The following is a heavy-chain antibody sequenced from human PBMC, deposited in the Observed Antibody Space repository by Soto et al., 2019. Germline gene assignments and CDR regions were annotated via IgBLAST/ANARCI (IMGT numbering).Heavy chain of an antibody. CDR2: ISSTSNNI. D-gene: IGHD6-19*01. CDR3: ARADSSGWTYPGY. J-gene: IGHJ4*02. CDR1: GFTFSSYT. V-gene: IGHV3-21*01. Sequence: EVQLVESGGGLVKPGGSLRLSCAASGFTFSSYTMHWVRQAPGKGLEWVSSISSTSNNIYYVDSVKGRFTISRDNAKNSLYLQMNSLGAEDTAVYYCARADSSGWTYPGYWGQGTLVTVSS.